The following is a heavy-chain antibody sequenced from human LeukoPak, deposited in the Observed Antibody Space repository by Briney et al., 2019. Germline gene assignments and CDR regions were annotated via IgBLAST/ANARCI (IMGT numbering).Heavy chain of an antibody. CDR2: IIPIFGTA. CDR1: GGTFSSYA. Sequence: SVKVSCKASGGTFSSYAISWVRQAPGQGLEWMGGIIPIFGTANYAQKFQGRVTITTDESTSTAYMELSSLRSEDTAVYYCAREVREMGNNWFDPWGQGTLVTVSS. CDR3: AREVREMGNNWFDP. D-gene: IGHD5-24*01. V-gene: IGHV1-69*05. J-gene: IGHJ5*02.